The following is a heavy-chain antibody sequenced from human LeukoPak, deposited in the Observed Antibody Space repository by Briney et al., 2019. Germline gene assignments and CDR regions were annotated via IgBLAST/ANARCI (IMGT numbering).Heavy chain of an antibody. D-gene: IGHD6-19*01. V-gene: IGHV3-53*01. Sequence: PGGSLRLSCAASGFSVTNNYITWVRQAPGKGLEWVSVIYSGGNGDYADSVKGRFIVSRDNSKNTLYLQMNSLRADDTAVYYCARETPAVAGAFDYWGQGTLVTVSS. CDR3: ARETPAVAGAFDY. CDR2: IYSGGNG. J-gene: IGHJ4*02. CDR1: GFSVTNNY.